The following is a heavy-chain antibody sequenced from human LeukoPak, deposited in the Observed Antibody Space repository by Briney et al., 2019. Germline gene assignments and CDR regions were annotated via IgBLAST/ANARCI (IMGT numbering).Heavy chain of an antibody. J-gene: IGHJ6*03. CDR3: ARAAVNLHPNHYYYLDV. CDR2: MNPYIVNA. V-gene: IGHV1-8*01. Sequence: ASPKASCKASGYTFTSYVINCVRQATGQRVKCMGGMNPYIVNAAYAQRFESRVIMTRDTSLRTAYLELSSLTSEDTAVYYCARAAVNLHPNHYYYLDVWGKGTTVTVS. CDR1: GYTFTSYV.